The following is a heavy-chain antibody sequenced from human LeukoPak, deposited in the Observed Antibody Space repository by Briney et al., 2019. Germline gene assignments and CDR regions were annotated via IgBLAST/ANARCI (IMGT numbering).Heavy chain of an antibody. Sequence: SDTLSLTCTVSGDSISSSSYYWAWIRQPPGKGLEWIGSVYYSGSTYSSPSLQSRVTMSADTSKNQLSLRLTSVTASDTAVYYCARHRVVFDYVDYWGQGALVTVSS. CDR3: ARHRVVFDYVDY. CDR2: VYYSGST. V-gene: IGHV4-39*01. CDR1: GDSISSSSYY. D-gene: IGHD3-10*01. J-gene: IGHJ4*02.